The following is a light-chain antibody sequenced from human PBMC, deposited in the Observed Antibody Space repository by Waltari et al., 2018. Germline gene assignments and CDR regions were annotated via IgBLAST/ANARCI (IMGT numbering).Light chain of an antibody. V-gene: IGKV3-20*01. J-gene: IGKJ3*01. CDR1: QSVSSSY. Sequence: EIVLTQSPGTLSLSPGERATLSCRASQSVSSSYLAWYQQKPGPAPRLLIYVASSRATGIPARFSGSGSGTDFTLTISRLEPEDFAVYYCQQYGSSPLFTFGPGTKVDIK. CDR2: VAS. CDR3: QQYGSSPLFT.